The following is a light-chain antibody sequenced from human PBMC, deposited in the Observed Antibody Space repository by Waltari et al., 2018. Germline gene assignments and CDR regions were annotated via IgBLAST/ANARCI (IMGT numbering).Light chain of an antibody. CDR1: SRDVGSYNL. CDR3: CSYAGSSPSVV. CDR2: EVS. V-gene: IGLV2-23*02. Sequence: QSALTQPASVSGSPGQSITISCPGTSRDVGSYNLFSWYQQHPGKAPKLMIYEVSKRPSGVSNRFSGSKSGNTASLTISGLQAEDEAEYYCCSYAGSSPSVVFGGGTKLTVL. J-gene: IGLJ2*01.